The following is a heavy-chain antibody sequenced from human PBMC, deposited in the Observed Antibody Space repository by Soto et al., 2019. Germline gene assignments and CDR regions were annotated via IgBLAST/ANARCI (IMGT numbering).Heavy chain of an antibody. Sequence: QVQLQESGPGLVRPSQTLSLTCTVSGGSISSGGYYWSWIRQHPGKGLEWIGYIYYSGSTYYNPSLKSRVTISVDTSKNQFSLKLSSVTAADTAVYYCARGVTMVRGVIHTPYFDYWGQGTLVTVSS. J-gene: IGHJ4*02. CDR2: IYYSGST. CDR1: GGSISSGGYY. CDR3: ARGVTMVRGVIHTPYFDY. V-gene: IGHV4-31*03. D-gene: IGHD3-10*01.